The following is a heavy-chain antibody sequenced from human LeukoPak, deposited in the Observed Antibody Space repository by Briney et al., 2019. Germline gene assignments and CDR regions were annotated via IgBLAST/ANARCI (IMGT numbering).Heavy chain of an antibody. J-gene: IGHJ6*03. Sequence: SETLSLTCTVSGGSISSSSYYWGWIRRPPGKGLEWIGTIYYSGRTYYNPSLKSRATISVDTSKRQFSLKLTSVTAADTAVYYCAGQLTGTEYMDVWGKGTTVTISS. CDR3: AGQLTGTEYMDV. D-gene: IGHD1-14*01. CDR2: IYYSGRT. CDR1: GGSISSSSYY. V-gene: IGHV4-39*01.